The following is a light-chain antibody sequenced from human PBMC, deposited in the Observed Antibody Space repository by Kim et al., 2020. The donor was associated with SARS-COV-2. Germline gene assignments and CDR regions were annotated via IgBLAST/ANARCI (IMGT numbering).Light chain of an antibody. Sequence: EILLTQSPATLSLSPGEIATLSCRANQSISSYLAWYRQKPGQAPRLLISDSSNRATGIPARFSGSGSGTDFTRTITSLEPEDFAVYYCQQRRNWHLTFGGGTKLESK. CDR3: QQRRNWHLT. V-gene: IGKV3-11*01. CDR2: DSS. J-gene: IGKJ4*02. CDR1: QSISSY.